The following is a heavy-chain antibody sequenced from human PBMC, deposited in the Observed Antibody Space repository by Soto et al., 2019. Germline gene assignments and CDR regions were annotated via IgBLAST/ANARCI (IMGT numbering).Heavy chain of an antibody. D-gene: IGHD6-13*01. V-gene: IGHV3-74*01. CDR1: GFTLSSHW. CDR3: ARVADCTYSSNCNGRAAFDM. Sequence: EVQLVESGGGLAQPGGSLRLSCAASGFTLSSHWMHWVRQAPGKGLVWVSRINRDGSTINYDDSVRGRYTISRDNAKMTLSLQMNSLRAEDTAVYYCARVADCTYSSNCNGRAAFDMWGQGTMVTVSS. CDR2: INRDGSTI. J-gene: IGHJ3*02.